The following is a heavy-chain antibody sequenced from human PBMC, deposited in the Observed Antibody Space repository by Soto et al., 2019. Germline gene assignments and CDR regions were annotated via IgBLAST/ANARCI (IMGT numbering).Heavy chain of an antibody. CDR3: ARGSSIAGLYHGMDV. CDR1: GGSISSGGYY. J-gene: IGHJ6*02. CDR2: NYYSGIT. Sequence: QVQLQESGPGLVKPSQTLSLTCTVSGGSISSGGYYWTWIRQHPGKGLEWIGYNYYSGITYYNPSLKSRVTISRDTSKNQFSLKLSSVTAADTAVYYCARGSSIAGLYHGMDVWGQGTTVTVSS. D-gene: IGHD6-6*01. V-gene: IGHV4-31*03.